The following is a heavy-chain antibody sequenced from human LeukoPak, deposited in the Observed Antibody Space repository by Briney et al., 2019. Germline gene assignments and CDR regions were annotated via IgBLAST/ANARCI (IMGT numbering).Heavy chain of an antibody. CDR3: AKGRVGANGYYYYGMDV. CDR2: ISYDGRNK. V-gene: IGHV3-30*18. D-gene: IGHD1-26*01. CDR1: GFTFNNYG. Sequence: PGKSLRLSCAASGFTFNNYGMHWVRQAPGKGLEWVAVISYDGRNKHYPDSVKGRFTISRDISTDTLWLQMDSLRTEDTAVYYCAKGRVGANGYYYYGMDVWGQGTTVSVSS. J-gene: IGHJ6*02.